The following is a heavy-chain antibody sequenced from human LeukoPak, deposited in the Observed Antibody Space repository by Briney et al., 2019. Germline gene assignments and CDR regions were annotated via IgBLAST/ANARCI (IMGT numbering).Heavy chain of an antibody. J-gene: IGHJ4*02. Sequence: SETLSLTCTVSGGSIINYFWSWIWQPPGKGLEWIGYIFDSGNTNYKPSLNSRVTMSLDTSKNQFSLKLSSVTAADSAIYYCARGQYSSGWYYFDYWGQGTLVTVSS. D-gene: IGHD6-19*01. CDR2: IFDSGNT. CDR1: GGSIINYF. V-gene: IGHV4-59*01. CDR3: ARGQYSSGWYYFDY.